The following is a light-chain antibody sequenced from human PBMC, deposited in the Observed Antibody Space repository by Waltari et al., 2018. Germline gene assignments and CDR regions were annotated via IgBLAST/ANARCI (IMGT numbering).Light chain of an antibody. V-gene: IGLV3-21*04. J-gene: IGLJ1*01. CDR2: YDR. Sequence: SYVLTQPPSVSVAPGETATITCGGDQLGTYSVHWYQQKAGQAPVLAIFYDRDRPSGIPDRFSGSNSGNTATLTISRVEAGDEARYYCHVWHPHVDPGVFGTGSEVTVL. CDR3: HVWHPHVDPGV. CDR1: QLGTYS.